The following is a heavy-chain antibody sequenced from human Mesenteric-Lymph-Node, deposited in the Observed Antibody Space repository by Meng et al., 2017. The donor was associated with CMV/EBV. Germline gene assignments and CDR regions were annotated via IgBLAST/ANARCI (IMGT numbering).Heavy chain of an antibody. CDR2: IGHDGSND. V-gene: IGHV3-30*02. Sequence: GESLKISCAASGFTFNNYGMHWVRQAPGKGLEWVAFIGHDGSNDYYADSVKGRFTISRDNAKNSLYLQMNSLRAEDTAVYYCRGCSSTSCYDYWGQGALVTVSS. D-gene: IGHD2-2*01. CDR3: RGCSSTSCYDY. J-gene: IGHJ4*02. CDR1: GFTFNNYG.